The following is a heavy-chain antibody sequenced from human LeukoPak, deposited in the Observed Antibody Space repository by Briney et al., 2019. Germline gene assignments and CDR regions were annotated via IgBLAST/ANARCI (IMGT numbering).Heavy chain of an antibody. CDR3: AYSSSTFTWYFDY. D-gene: IGHD2-2*01. Sequence: PGGSLRLSCAASGFTFSSYAMSWVRPAPGKGLEWVSAISTSGDSTYYADSVKGRFTISRDNSKNTPYLQMNSLRAEDTAVYSCAYSSSTFTWYFDYWGQGTLVTVSS. CDR2: ISTSGDST. J-gene: IGHJ4*02. V-gene: IGHV3-23*01. CDR1: GFTFSSYA.